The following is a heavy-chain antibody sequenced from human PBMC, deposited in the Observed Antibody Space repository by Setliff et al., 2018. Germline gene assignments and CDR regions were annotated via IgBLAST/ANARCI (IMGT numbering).Heavy chain of an antibody. J-gene: IGHJ6*03. CDR3: ARVRDCSGGSCHRGFYHYMDV. CDR2: ISPYNGDT. Sequence: ASVKVSCKASGYIFNTFGINWMRRAPGQGLEWIGWISPYNGDTKYAQNLQGRVTLTTNTSTSTAYMELSSLRSEDTAVYYCARVRDCSGGSCHRGFYHYMDVWGKGTTVTVSS. V-gene: IGHV1-18*01. CDR1: GYIFNTFG. D-gene: IGHD2-15*01.